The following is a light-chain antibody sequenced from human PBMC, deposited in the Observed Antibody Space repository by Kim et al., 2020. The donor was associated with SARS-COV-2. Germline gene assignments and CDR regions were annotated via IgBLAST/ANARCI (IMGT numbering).Light chain of an antibody. Sequence: DIQMTQSPSSLSASVGDRVTFTCQASQDITDYLNWYQQKPGKAPQLLIYRASILETGVPSRFSGSGSGTDFTFTISSLQAEDIATYSCLQYDTLPYTFGQETKLEI. CDR1: QDITDY. CDR2: RAS. J-gene: IGKJ2*01. CDR3: LQYDTLPYT. V-gene: IGKV1-33*01.